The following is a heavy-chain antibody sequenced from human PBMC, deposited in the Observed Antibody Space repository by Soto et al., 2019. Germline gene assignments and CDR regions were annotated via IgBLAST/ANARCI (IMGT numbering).Heavy chain of an antibody. CDR1: GFSLSTSGVG. Sequence: QITLNESGPTVVKPTQTLTLTCTFSGFSLSTSGVGVGWIRQPPGKALEWLALIYWDDDKRYNPSLKSRLTITKDTSKNQVVLTMTNMDPVDTATYYCAHRPGDVTTPTFDFWGQGTLVTVSS. CDR2: IYWDDDK. J-gene: IGHJ4*02. D-gene: IGHD4-17*01. V-gene: IGHV2-5*02. CDR3: AHRPGDVTTPTFDF.